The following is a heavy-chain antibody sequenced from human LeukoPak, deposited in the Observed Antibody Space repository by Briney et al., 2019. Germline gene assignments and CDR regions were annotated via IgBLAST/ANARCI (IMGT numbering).Heavy chain of an antibody. CDR1: GFTFSSYA. CDR3: ATMSDSSGWHFDS. V-gene: IGHV3-23*01. Sequence: GGSLRLSCAASGFTFSSYAMSWVRQAPGKGLEWVSAISGSGGSTYYADSVKGRFTISRDNSKNTLYLQMNSLRAEDTAVYYCATMSDSSGWHFDSWGQGTLVTVSS. CDR2: ISGSGGST. J-gene: IGHJ4*02. D-gene: IGHD6-19*01.